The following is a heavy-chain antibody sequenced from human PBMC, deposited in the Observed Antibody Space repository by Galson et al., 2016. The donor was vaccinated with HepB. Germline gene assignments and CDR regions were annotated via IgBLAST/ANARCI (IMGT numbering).Heavy chain of an antibody. V-gene: IGHV3-30*18. J-gene: IGHJ6*02. D-gene: IGHD3-10*01. Sequence: SLRLSCAASGFTFSTCGMHWVRQAPGKGLEWVAVISYGGNNEYYADSVKGRFTISRDNSRNTLYLQMNSLRAEDTALYYCAKDDSCYYGSGSYSSLKYFYFSGVDVWGQGTTVTVSS. CDR2: ISYGGNNE. CDR1: GFTFSTCG. CDR3: AKDDSCYYGSGSYSSLKYFYFSGVDV.